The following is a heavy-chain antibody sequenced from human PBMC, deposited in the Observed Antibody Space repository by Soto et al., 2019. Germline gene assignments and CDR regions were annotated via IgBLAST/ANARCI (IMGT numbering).Heavy chain of an antibody. CDR2: ISSSSSTI. Sequence: EVQLVESGGGLVQPGGSLRLSCAASGFTFSSYSMNWVLQAPGKGLEWVSYISSSSSTIYYADSVKGRFTISRDNANNSLYLQMNSLRAEDPAVYYCARKGYCSGGSCYSWGQGTLVTVSS. V-gene: IGHV3-48*01. CDR1: GFTFSSYS. CDR3: ARKGYCSGGSCYS. D-gene: IGHD2-15*01. J-gene: IGHJ4*02.